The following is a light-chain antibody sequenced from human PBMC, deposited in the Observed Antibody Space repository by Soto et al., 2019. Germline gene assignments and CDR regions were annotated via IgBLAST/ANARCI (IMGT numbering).Light chain of an antibody. CDR2: RAS. Sequence: TQSPSFLSASVGDRVTITCRASQDIANYLAWYQQRPGQAPRLLIYRASTRAAGIPARFSGSGSGTEFSLTISSLQSEDFAVYYCQEYNDRPHTFGPGTKVDFK. CDR3: QEYNDRPHT. V-gene: IGKV3-15*01. CDR1: QDIANY. J-gene: IGKJ3*01.